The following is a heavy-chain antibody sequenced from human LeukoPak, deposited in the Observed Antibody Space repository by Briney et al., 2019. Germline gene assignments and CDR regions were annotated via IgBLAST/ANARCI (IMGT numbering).Heavy chain of an antibody. J-gene: IGHJ4*02. Sequence: ASVKVSCKASGYTFTSYGISWVRQAPGQGPEWMGWISAYNGNTNYAQKLQGRVTMTTDTSTSTAYMELRSLRSDDTAVYYCARDQGTTVTRVPNYWGQGTLVTVSS. CDR1: GYTFTSYG. CDR2: ISAYNGNT. V-gene: IGHV1-18*01. CDR3: ARDQGTTVTRVPNY. D-gene: IGHD4-17*01.